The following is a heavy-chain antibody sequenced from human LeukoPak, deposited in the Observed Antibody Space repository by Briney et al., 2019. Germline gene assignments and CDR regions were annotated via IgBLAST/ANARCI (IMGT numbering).Heavy chain of an antibody. V-gene: IGHV4-4*07. Sequence: SETLSLTCTLSGGSISNSYWSWIRQPAGKGLEWIGRIYTSGSTNYNPSLKSRVTMSVDTSKNQFSLKLSSVTAADTAVYYCARDTHTIMGARPFDYWGQGTLVTVSS. D-gene: IGHD1-26*01. CDR3: ARDTHTIMGARPFDY. CDR1: GGSISNSY. CDR2: IYTSGST. J-gene: IGHJ4*02.